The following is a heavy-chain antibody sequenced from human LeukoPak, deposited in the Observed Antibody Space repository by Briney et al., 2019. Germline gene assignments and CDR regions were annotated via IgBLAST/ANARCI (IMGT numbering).Heavy chain of an antibody. D-gene: IGHD5-24*01. CDR1: GFTLSNAW. Sequence: GSLRLSCAASGFTLSNAWMSWVRQAPGKGLEWIGRIYSGGSTNYNPPLKSRVTMSVDTSKNQFSLKLSSVTAADTAVYYCATGRDADSARGYYDMDVWGQGTTVTVSS. V-gene: IGHV4-59*10. J-gene: IGHJ6*02. CDR2: IYSGGST. CDR3: ATGRDADSARGYYDMDV.